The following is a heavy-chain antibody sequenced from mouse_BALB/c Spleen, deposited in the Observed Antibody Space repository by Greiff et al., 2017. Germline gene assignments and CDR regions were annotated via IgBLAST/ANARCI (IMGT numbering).Heavy chain of an antibody. CDR3: ARDGGAGRGFAY. J-gene: IGHJ3*01. V-gene: IGHV2-9*02. CDR2: IWAGGST. Sequence: VQVVESGPGLVAPSQSLSITCTVSGFSLTSYGVHWVRQPPGKGLEWLGVIWAGGSTNYNSALMSRLSISKDNSKSQVFLKMNSLQTDDTAMYYCARDGGAGRGFAYWGQGTLVTVSA. CDR1: GFSLTSYG.